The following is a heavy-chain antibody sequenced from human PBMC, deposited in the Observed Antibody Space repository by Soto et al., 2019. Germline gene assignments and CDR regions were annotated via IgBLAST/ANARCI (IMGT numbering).Heavy chain of an antibody. J-gene: IGHJ4*02. CDR2: ISFDGSDK. D-gene: IGHD5-18*01. Sequence: QVQVVESGGGVVQPGRSLRLSCEASGFTFRSHGMHWVRQAPGKGLEWVAVISFDGSDKYYADSVRGRFAISRDNSQKTVPLEMNHLRPEDTAVYYCVRMTRGYIYGLDFWGQGTLVTVSS. CDR1: GFTFRSHG. CDR3: VRMTRGYIYGLDF. V-gene: IGHV3-30*03.